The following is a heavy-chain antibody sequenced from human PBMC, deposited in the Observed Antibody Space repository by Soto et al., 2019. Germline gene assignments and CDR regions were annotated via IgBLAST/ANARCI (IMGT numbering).Heavy chain of an antibody. Sequence: SGPTLVNPTQTLTLTCTFSGFSLSTSGVGVGWIRQPPGKALEWLALIYWDDDKLYSPSLKSRLTITKDTSKNRVVLTMTNMDPVDTATYYCAHRPITMTAPDAFDIWGQGTMVTVSS. CDR3: AHRPITMTAPDAFDI. V-gene: IGHV2-5*02. D-gene: IGHD3-22*01. J-gene: IGHJ3*02. CDR1: GFSLSTSGVG. CDR2: IYWDDDK.